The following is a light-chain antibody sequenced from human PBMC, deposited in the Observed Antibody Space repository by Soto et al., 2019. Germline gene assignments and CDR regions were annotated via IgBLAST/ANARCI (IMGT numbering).Light chain of an antibody. CDR3: QQFYKVWT. Sequence: DIQMTQSPSTLSASVGDRVTITCRASQSVGRSLAWYQQQRGKAPKLLIYGVSTLESGVPSRFSGFGSGTEFTLSISSLQPGDFGTYYCQQFYKVWTFGQGTRV. J-gene: IGKJ1*01. CDR2: GVS. V-gene: IGKV1-5*01. CDR1: QSVGRS.